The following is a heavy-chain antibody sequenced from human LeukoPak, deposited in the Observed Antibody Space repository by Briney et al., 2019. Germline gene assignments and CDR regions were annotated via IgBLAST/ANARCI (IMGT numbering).Heavy chain of an antibody. V-gene: IGHV3-30*18. CDR1: GFSFSSYT. J-gene: IGHJ4*02. CDR2: ISNDGSDR. CDR3: AKDSLGMHYFDY. D-gene: IGHD3-16*02. Sequence: GGSLRLSCAASGFSFSSYTMSWVRQAAGKGLEWVAVISNDGSDRYYADSVKGRFIISRDNSKNTLYLQMNGLRAEDTAVYYCAKDSLGMHYFDYWGQGTLVTVSS.